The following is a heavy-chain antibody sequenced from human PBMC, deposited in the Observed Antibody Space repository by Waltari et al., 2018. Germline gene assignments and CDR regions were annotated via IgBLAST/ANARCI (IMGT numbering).Heavy chain of an antibody. J-gene: IGHJ3*02. CDR3: ARAIPPDYYDSSGYYSGAFDI. D-gene: IGHD3-22*01. CDR2: IIPIFGTA. CDR1: GGTFSSYA. V-gene: IGHV1-69*05. Sequence: QVQLVQSGAEVKKPGSSVKVSCKASGGTFSSYAISWVRQAPGQGLEWMGGIIPIFGTANYAQKFQGRVTITTDESTSTAYMELSSLRSEDTAVYYCARAIPPDYYDSSGYYSGAFDIWGQGTMVTVSS.